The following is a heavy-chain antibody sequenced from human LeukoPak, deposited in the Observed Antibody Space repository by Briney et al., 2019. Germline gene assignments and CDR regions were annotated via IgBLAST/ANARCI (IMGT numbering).Heavy chain of an antibody. CDR2: ISNDGSNK. V-gene: IGHV3-30-3*01. J-gene: IGHJ4*02. Sequence: PGRSLRLSCATSGFTFSSYAMHWVRQAPGKGLEWVALISNDGSNKYYADSVKGRFTISRDNSKNTLYMQMNSLRAEDTAVYSCARVRWNADGGPFDYWGQGSLVTVSS. CDR1: GFTFSSYA. D-gene: IGHD1-1*01. CDR3: ARVRWNADGGPFDY.